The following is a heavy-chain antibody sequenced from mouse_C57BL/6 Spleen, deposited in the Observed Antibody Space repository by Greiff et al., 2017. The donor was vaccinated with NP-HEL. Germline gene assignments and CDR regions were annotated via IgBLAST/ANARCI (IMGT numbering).Heavy chain of an antibody. CDR1: GFTFSDYG. V-gene: IGHV5-17*01. CDR2: ISSGSSTI. D-gene: IGHD2-4*01. CDR3: ARERDYDYDLWYFDV. Sequence: EVMLVESGGGLVKPGGSLKLSCAASGFTFSDYGMHWVRQAPEKGLEWVAYISSGSSTIYYADTVKGRFTISRDNAKNTLFLQMTSLRSEDTAMYYCARERDYDYDLWYFDVWGTGTTVTVSS. J-gene: IGHJ1*03.